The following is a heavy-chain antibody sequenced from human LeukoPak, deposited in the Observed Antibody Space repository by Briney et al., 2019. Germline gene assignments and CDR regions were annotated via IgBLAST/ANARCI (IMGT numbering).Heavy chain of an antibody. CDR3: ARSNQADDH. V-gene: IGHV3-74*01. CDR2: INPGGSSI. D-gene: IGHD1-14*01. CDR1: GFTFSSYW. Sequence: AGRSLRLSCAASGFTFSSYWMHWVRQVPGKGLVWVARINPGGSSITYADSVKGRFTISRDNAKNTLYLQMDSLRAEDTGVYYFARSNQADDHWGQGTRVTVFS. J-gene: IGHJ4*02.